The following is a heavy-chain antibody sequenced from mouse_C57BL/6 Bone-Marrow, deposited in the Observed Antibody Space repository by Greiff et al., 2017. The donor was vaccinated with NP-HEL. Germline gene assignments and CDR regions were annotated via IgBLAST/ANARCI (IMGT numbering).Heavy chain of an antibody. V-gene: IGHV1-55*01. CDR2: IYPGSGST. Sequence: QVQLQQPGAELVKPGASVKMSCKASGYTFTSYWITWVKQRPGQGLEWIGDIYPGSGSTNYNEKFKSKATLTVDTSSSTAYMQLSSLTSEDSAVYYCARCDYDEAWFAYGGQGTLVTVSA. CDR1: GYTFTSYW. J-gene: IGHJ3*01. CDR3: ARCDYDEAWFAY. D-gene: IGHD2-4*01.